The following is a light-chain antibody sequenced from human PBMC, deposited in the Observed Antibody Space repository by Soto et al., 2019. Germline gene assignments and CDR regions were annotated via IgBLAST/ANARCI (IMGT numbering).Light chain of an antibody. CDR3: QHYDSYSPTWT. J-gene: IGKJ1*01. V-gene: IGKV1-5*03. Sequence: DIQLTQSPSTLSASVGDRVSITCRASQSIGDWLAWYQQKSGKAPKLLIYKASNLQSGVPSRFSGSGSGTDFTLTISSLQPDDFATYYCQHYDSYSPTWTFGQGTKVDIK. CDR2: KAS. CDR1: QSIGDW.